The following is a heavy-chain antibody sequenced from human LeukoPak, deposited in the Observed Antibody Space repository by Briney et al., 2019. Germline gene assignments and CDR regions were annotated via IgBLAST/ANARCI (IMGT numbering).Heavy chain of an antibody. Sequence: PSETLSLTCTVSGGSISSYYWSWIRQPPGKGLEWTGYIYYSGSTNYNPSLKSRVTISVDTSKNQFSLKLSSVTAADTAVYYCASITREAFDIWGQGTMVTVSS. J-gene: IGHJ3*02. CDR2: IYYSGST. V-gene: IGHV4-59*01. D-gene: IGHD3-10*01. CDR3: ASITREAFDI. CDR1: GGSISSYY.